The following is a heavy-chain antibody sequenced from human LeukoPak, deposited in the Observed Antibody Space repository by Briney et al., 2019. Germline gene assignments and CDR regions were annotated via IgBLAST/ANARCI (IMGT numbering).Heavy chain of an antibody. CDR1: GFTFSNAW. J-gene: IGHJ4*02. Sequence: GGSLRLSCAASGFTFSNAWMSSVRQAPGKGLEWVGRIKSKTDGGTTDYAAPVKGRFTISRDDSKNTLYLQMNSLETEDTAVYYCTTHDFWSGYYNFDYWGQGTLVTVSS. V-gene: IGHV3-15*01. D-gene: IGHD3-3*01. CDR3: TTHDFWSGYYNFDY. CDR2: IKSKTDGGTT.